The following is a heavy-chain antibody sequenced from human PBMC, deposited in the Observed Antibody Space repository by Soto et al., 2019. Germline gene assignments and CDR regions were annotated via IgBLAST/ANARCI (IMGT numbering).Heavy chain of an antibody. J-gene: IGHJ6*02. Sequence: QVQLVESGGGLVTPGGSLRLSCAASGFAFSDYYMSWIRQAPGKGLDLVSYISKSSSVIYYADSVKGRFTISRDNSKKSLYLQMNSLRADDTAVYYCARDVYGMDVWGQGTTVTVSS. CDR3: ARDVYGMDV. V-gene: IGHV3-11*01. CDR2: ISKSSSVI. CDR1: GFAFSDYY.